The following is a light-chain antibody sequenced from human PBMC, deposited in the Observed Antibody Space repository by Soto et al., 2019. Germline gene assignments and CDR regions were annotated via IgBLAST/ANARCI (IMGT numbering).Light chain of an antibody. CDR2: YDS. V-gene: IGLV3-21*04. J-gene: IGLJ2*01. Sequence: SYELTQPPSVSVAPGKTARITCGGNNIGSKSVHWYQQKAGQAPILAMYYDSDRPSGIPERFSGSNSGNTATLTISTVEAGDEADYYCQVRDISSNHVVFGGGTKLTVL. CDR3: QVRDISSNHVV. CDR1: NIGSKS.